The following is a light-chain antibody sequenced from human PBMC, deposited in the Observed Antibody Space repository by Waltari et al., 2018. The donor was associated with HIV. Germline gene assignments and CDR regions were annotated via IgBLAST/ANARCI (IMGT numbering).Light chain of an antibody. V-gene: IGKV1-5*03. CDR3: QEYSGYFRT. CDR2: KAS. CDR1: QSISNW. J-gene: IGKJ1*01. Sequence: DIQMPQAPSTRSAAVGDRVTITCRASQSISNWLALYQQKPGKAPKLLIYKASSLESGVPSRFSGRGSGTEYTLTISSLQPDDFATYYCQEYSGYFRTFGQGTKVEIK.